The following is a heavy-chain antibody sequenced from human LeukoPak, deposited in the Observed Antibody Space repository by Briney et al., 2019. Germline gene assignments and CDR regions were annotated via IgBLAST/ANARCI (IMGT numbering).Heavy chain of an antibody. V-gene: IGHV3-48*03. CDR1: GFTFSSYE. CDR2: ISSSGSTI. Sequence: GGSLRLSCAASGFTFSSYEMNWVRQAPGKGLEWVSYISSSGSTIYYADSVKGRFTISRDNSKNTLYLQMNSLRAEDTAVYYCAKRLGATSNWFDPWGQGTLVTVSS. D-gene: IGHD1-26*01. CDR3: AKRLGATSNWFDP. J-gene: IGHJ5*02.